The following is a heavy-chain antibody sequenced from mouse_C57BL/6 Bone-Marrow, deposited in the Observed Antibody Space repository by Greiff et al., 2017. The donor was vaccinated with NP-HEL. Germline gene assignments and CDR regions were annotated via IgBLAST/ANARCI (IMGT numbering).Heavy chain of an antibody. CDR2: INPSTGGT. Sequence: VQLQQSGPELVKPGASVKISCKASGYSFTGYYMNWVKQSPEKSLEWIGEINPSTGGTTYNQKFKAKATLTVDKSSSTAYMQLKSLTSEDSAVYYCARGGYGGDYWGQGTSVTVSS. CDR1: GYSFTGYY. J-gene: IGHJ4*01. D-gene: IGHD1-1*01. CDR3: ARGGYGGDY. V-gene: IGHV1-42*01.